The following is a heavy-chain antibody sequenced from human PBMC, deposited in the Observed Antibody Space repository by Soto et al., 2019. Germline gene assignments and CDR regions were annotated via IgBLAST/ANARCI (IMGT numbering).Heavy chain of an antibody. CDR2: ISTYNGNT. CDR3: ARDQELELYFDY. J-gene: IGHJ4*02. D-gene: IGHD1-7*01. Sequence: ASVKVSCKASGYTFTGYYMHWVRQAPGQGLEWMGWISTYNGNTNQAQKLQGRVTMTTDTSTSTAYMELRSLRSDDTAVYYCARDQELELYFDYWGQGTLVTVSS. CDR1: GYTFTGYY. V-gene: IGHV1-18*04.